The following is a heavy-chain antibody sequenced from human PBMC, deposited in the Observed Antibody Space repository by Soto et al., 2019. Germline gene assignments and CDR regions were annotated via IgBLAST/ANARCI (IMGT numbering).Heavy chain of an antibody. J-gene: IGHJ4*02. V-gene: IGHV3-23*01. CDR3: VKGGASYTSCCYAN. CDR1: GFSFSNYA. Sequence: VELLESGGGLVQPGGSLTLSCAASGFSFSNYAMHWVRQAPGKGLEWVSTIKDSGDSTYYLDSVRGRFTISRDYSRNTLYLQMTSLRAEDTALYHCVKGGASYTSCCYANWGQGILVTVSS. CDR2: IKDSGDST. D-gene: IGHD2-2*01.